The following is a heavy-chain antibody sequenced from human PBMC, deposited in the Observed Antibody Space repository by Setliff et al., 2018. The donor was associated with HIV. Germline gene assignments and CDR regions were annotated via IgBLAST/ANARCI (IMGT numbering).Heavy chain of an antibody. Sequence: SVKVSCKASGGTFSTYAISWVRQAPGQGLEWMGGIVPIIDITNYAQKFAGRVTITADKATRTIYMDLSSLRSDDTAVYYCARGAFVVIPTARHDFDYWGQGALVTVSS. CDR2: IVPIIDIT. CDR3: ARGAFVVIPTARHDFDY. D-gene: IGHD2-2*01. J-gene: IGHJ4*02. CDR1: GGTFSTYA. V-gene: IGHV1-69*10.